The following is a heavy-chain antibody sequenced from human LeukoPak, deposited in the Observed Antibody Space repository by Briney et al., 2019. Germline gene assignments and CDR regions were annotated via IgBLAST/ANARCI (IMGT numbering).Heavy chain of an antibody. CDR1: GGTFSSYA. V-gene: IGHV1-69*13. CDR2: IIPIFGTA. J-gene: IGHJ4*02. Sequence: SVKVSCKASGGTFSSYAISWVRQAPGQGLEWMGGIIPIFGTANYAQKFQGRVTITADESTSTAYVELSSLRSEDTAVYYCARGVPLYYYDSSGYSCNYFDYWGQGTLVTVSS. D-gene: IGHD3-22*01. CDR3: ARGVPLYYYDSSGYSCNYFDY.